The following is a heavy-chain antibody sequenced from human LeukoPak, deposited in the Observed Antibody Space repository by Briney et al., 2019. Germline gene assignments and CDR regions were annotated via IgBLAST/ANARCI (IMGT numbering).Heavy chain of an antibody. CDR3: AKDLVRKSSRYYFDY. D-gene: IGHD2-2*01. CDR2: ISYDGSNK. J-gene: IGHJ4*02. V-gene: IGHV3-30*18. CDR1: GFTFSSYG. Sequence: GGSLRLSCAASGFTFSSYGMHWVRQAPGKGLEWVAVISYDGSNKYYADSVKGRFTISRDNSKNTLYLQMNSLRAEDTAVYYCAKDLVRKSSRYYFDYWGQGTLVTVSS.